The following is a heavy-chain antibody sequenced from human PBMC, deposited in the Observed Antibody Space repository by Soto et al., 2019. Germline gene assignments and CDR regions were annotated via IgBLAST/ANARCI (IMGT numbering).Heavy chain of an antibody. Sequence: QVQLQESGPGLVKPSETLSLTCAVSGYSISSGYYWGWIRQPPGKGLEWIGSIYHSGSTYYNPSLKSRVTISVDTSKNQFSLKLSSVTAADTAVYYCARARGSYFPDAFDIWGQGTMVTVSS. D-gene: IGHD1-26*01. V-gene: IGHV4-38-2*01. CDR3: ARARGSYFPDAFDI. CDR2: IYHSGST. CDR1: GYSISSGYY. J-gene: IGHJ3*02.